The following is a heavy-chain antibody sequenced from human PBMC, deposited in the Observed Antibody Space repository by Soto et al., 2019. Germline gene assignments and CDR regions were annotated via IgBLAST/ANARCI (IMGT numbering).Heavy chain of an antibody. CDR3: ARGYSSGPDY. CDR1: GFTFRDHW. V-gene: IGHV3-74*01. J-gene: IGHJ4*02. CDR2: VNSDGSTT. D-gene: IGHD6-19*01. Sequence: EVQLVEAGGGLVQPGGSLRLSCAASGFTFRDHWMHWVRQAPGKGLVWVAGVNSDGSTTTYADSVKGRLTISRDNAKSTLYLQLNSLRAEDTALYYCARGYSSGPDYWGQGTLVTVSS.